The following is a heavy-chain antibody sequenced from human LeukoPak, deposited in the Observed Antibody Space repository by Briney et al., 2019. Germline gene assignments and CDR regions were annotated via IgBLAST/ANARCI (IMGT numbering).Heavy chain of an antibody. V-gene: IGHV1-69*13. CDR3: ARDGGLASYTFDP. D-gene: IGHD1-26*01. CDR2: IIPIFGTA. J-gene: IGHJ5*02. Sequence: SVKVSCKASGGTFSSYAISWVRQAPGQGLEWMGGIIPIFGTANYAQKFQGRVTITADESTSTAYMELSSLRSEDTAVYYCARDGGLASYTFDPWGQGTLATVSS. CDR1: GGTFSSYA.